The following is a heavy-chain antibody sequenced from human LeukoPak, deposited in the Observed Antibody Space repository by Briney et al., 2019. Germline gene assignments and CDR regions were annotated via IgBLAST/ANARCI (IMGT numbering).Heavy chain of an antibody. CDR1: GFTFDDYA. D-gene: IGHD2-2*03. Sequence: PGGSLRLSCAASGFTFDDYAMHWVRQAPGKGLEWVSGISWNSGSIGYADSVKGRFTISRDSAKNSLYLQMNSLRAEDTALYYCAKDLDETHYYGMDVWGQGTTVTVSS. J-gene: IGHJ6*02. CDR2: ISWNSGSI. CDR3: AKDLDETHYYGMDV. V-gene: IGHV3-9*01.